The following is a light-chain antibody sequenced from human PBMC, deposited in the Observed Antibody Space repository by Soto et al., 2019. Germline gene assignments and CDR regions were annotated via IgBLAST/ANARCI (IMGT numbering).Light chain of an antibody. Sequence: QSALTQPPSASGSPGQSVTISCTGTSSDVGAYNFVSWYQQHPGKAPKLMIYEVSKRPSGAPDRFSGSKSGNTASLTVSGLQAEDEADYYCSSYVGSNTVVFGGGTKVTVL. CDR1: SSDVGAYNF. CDR2: EVS. J-gene: IGLJ2*01. V-gene: IGLV2-8*01. CDR3: SSYVGSNTVV.